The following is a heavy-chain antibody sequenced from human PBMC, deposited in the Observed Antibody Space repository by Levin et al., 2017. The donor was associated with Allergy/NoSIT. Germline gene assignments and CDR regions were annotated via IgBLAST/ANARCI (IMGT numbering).Heavy chain of an antibody. CDR3: AKDEVAGTLGFFRH. Sequence: GGSLRLSCAASGFTFNTYGMHWVRQAPGKGLEWVAFISYDGSNKYYAGSVQGRFTISRDNSKNTLYLQMNSLRAEDTAVYYCAKDEVAGTLGFFRHWGQGTLVTVSS. J-gene: IGHJ1*01. D-gene: IGHD6-19*01. CDR1: GFTFNTYG. CDR2: ISYDGSNK. V-gene: IGHV3-30*18.